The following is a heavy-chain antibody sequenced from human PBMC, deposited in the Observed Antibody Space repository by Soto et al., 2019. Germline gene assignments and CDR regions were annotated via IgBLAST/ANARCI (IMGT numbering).Heavy chain of an antibody. J-gene: IGHJ4*02. CDR2: ISGSGGST. Sequence: GSLILSFSASGFTISSYAMSWVRQAPGKGLEWVSAISGSGGSTYYADSVKGRFTISRDNSKNTLYLQMNSLRAEDTAVYYCAKKGYDFWSGYYINWGEGTLVTVSS. CDR1: GFTISSYA. CDR3: AKKGYDFWSGYYIN. D-gene: IGHD3-3*01. V-gene: IGHV3-23*01.